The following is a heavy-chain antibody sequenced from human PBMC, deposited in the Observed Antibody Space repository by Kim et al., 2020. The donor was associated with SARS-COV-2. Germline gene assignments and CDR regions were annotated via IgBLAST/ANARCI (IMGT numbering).Heavy chain of an antibody. D-gene: IGHD2-2*01. CDR2: IYYSGST. J-gene: IGHJ5*02. Sequence: SETLSLTCTVSGGSISSGGYYWSWIRQHPGKGLEWIGYIYYSGSTYYNPSLKSRVTISVDTSKNQFSLKLSSVTAADTAVYYCARCRCGSTSCRPPGVNWFDPWGQGTLVTVSS. V-gene: IGHV4-31*03. CDR1: GGSISSGGYY. CDR3: ARCRCGSTSCRPPGVNWFDP.